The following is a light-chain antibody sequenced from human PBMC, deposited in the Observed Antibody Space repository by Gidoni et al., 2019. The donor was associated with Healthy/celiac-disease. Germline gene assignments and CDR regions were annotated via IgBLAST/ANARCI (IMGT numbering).Light chain of an antibody. Sequence: SYELTQPPSVSVSPGQTASITCSGDKLGDKYACWYQQKPGQSPVLVIYQDSKLPSGIPERFSGSNSGNTATLTISGTQAMDVADYYCQAWDSSTVVFGGGTKLTVL. CDR1: KLGDKY. J-gene: IGLJ2*01. CDR2: QDS. CDR3: QAWDSSTVV. V-gene: IGLV3-1*01.